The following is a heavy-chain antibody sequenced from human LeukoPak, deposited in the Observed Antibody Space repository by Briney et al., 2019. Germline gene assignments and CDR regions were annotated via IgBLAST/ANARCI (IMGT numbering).Heavy chain of an antibody. CDR1: GYSISSGYY. D-gene: IGHD3-22*01. J-gene: IGHJ4*02. CDR3: ARDQYYDSSGYYKSFDY. Sequence: SETLSLTCTVSGYSISSGYYWGWIRQPPGKGLEWIGSIYHSGSTFYNPSLKSRVTISVDTSKNQFSLKLSSVTAADMAVYYCARDQYYDSSGYYKSFDYWGQGTLVTVSS. V-gene: IGHV4-38-2*02. CDR2: IYHSGST.